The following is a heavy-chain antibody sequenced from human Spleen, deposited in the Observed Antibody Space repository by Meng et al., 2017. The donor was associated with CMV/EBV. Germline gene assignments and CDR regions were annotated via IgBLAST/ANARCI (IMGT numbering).Heavy chain of an antibody. CDR1: GFTFSSYW. CDR3: AKDSDYYDSSGYPLGMDV. CDR2: IRYDGSNK. D-gene: IGHD3-22*01. V-gene: IGHV3-30*02. J-gene: IGHJ6*02. Sequence: LSLTCAASGFTFSSYWMHWVRQAPGKGLEWVAFIRYDGSNKYYADSVKGRFTISRDNSKNTLYLQMNSLRAEDTAVYYCAKDSDYYDSSGYPLGMDVWGQGTTVTVSS.